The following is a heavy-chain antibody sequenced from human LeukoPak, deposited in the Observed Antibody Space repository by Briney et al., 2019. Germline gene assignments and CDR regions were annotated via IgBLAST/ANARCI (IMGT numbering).Heavy chain of an antibody. CDR1: GFTVSSNY. J-gene: IGHJ4*02. D-gene: IGHD6-6*01. V-gene: IGHV3-53*01. CDR3: ARDRGGKAARFDY. Sequence: GGSLRLSCAASGFTVSSNYMSWARQAPGKGLEWVSVIYSGGSTYYADSVKGRFTISRDNSKNTLYLQMNSLRAEDTAVYYCARDRGGKAARFDYWGQGTLVTVSS. CDR2: IYSGGST.